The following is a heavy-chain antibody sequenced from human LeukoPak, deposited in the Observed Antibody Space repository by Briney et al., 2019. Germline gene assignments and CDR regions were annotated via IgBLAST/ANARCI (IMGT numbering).Heavy chain of an antibody. CDR2: IKQDGSEK. CDR3: AKDLMRDRWFGES. Sequence: GGSLRLSCAASGFTFSSYWMSWVRQAPGKGLEWVANIKQDGSEKYYVDSVKGRFTISRDNAKNSLYLQMNSLRPEDTAVYYCAKDLMRDRWFGESWGQGTLVSVSS. V-gene: IGHV3-7*01. D-gene: IGHD3-10*01. J-gene: IGHJ5*02. CDR1: GFTFSSYW.